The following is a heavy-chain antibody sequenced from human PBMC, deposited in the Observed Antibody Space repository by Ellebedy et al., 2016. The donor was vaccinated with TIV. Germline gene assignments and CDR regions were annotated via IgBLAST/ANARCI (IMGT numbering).Heavy chain of an antibody. CDR1: GGSVTTTTYR. J-gene: IGHJ4*02. CDR3: ARGLARDY. V-gene: IGHV4-34*01. Sequence: MPSETLSLTCSVSGGSVTTTTYRWSWIRQPPGKGLEWIGEITHSGSTNYNPSLKSRVTISVDTSKNQFSLNLSSVTAADTAVYYCARGLARDYWGQGTLVTVSS. CDR2: ITHSGST.